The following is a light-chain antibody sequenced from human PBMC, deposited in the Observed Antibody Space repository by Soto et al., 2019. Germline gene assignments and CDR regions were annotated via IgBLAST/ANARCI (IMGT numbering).Light chain of an antibody. CDR1: SSDVGGYNY. CDR2: EVS. CDR3: SSYAGSNKVV. V-gene: IGLV2-8*01. J-gene: IGLJ2*01. Sequence: QSALTQPPSASGSPGQSVTISCTGTSSDVGGYNYVSWYQQYPGKAPKLMIYEVSKRPSGVPDRFSGSKSGNTASLTVSGLQAEDEADYYCSSYAGSNKVVFGGGTKLTVL.